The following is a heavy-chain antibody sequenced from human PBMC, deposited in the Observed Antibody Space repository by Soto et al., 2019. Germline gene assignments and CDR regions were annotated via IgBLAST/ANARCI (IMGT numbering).Heavy chain of an antibody. D-gene: IGHD3-3*01. V-gene: IGHV3-30*18. J-gene: IGHJ4*02. CDR1: GFTSSSYG. Sequence: GGSLRLSCAASGFTSSSYGMHWVRQAPGKGLEWVAVISYDGSNKYYADSVKGRFTISRDNSKNTLYLQMNSLRAEDTAVYYCAKGSTITIFGVVIMLDYWGQGTLVTVSS. CDR2: ISYDGSNK. CDR3: AKGSTITIFGVVIMLDY.